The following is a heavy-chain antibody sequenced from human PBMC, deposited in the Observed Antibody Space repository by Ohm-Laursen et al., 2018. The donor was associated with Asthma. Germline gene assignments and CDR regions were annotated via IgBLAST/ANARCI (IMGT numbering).Heavy chain of an antibody. V-gene: IGHV4-30-2*01. Sequence: TLSLTCAVSRGSITSGGYSWGWIRQPPGKGPEWVGHTYHSGSTSYNPSLKRRVAISVDRSKNQFSLTLSSVTASDTAIYYCARVSSSWFDFWGQGTLVTVSS. J-gene: IGHJ4*02. D-gene: IGHD6-13*01. CDR2: TYHSGST. CDR3: ARVSSSWFDF. CDR1: RGSITSGGYS.